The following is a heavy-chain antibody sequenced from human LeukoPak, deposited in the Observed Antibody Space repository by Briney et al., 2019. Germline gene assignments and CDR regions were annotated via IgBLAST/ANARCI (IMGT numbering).Heavy chain of an antibody. D-gene: IGHD3-16*02. V-gene: IGHV1-2*02. CDR2: MNPNSGGK. J-gene: IGHJ4*02. CDR3: ARDTLGLGELSLYDK. Sequence: AAVTVSFTGSAYTLTLYYMHWVRQAPGQGLERMGWMNPNSGGKKYAQKFQGRVTMTRDTSISTAYMELSRLRSDDTDMYYCARDTLGLGELSLYDKWGQGTLVTVSS. CDR1: AYTLTLYY.